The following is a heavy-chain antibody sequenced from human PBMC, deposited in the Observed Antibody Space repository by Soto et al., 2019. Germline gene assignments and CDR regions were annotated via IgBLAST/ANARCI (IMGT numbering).Heavy chain of an antibody. Sequence: QITLKESGPTLVKPTQTLTLTCTFSGFSLSTTGVGVGWIRQPPGKAPEWLALIFWDGDTRYSPSLKNRLTLTRDTSKSQVVLTMTNMDPVDTATYYCAHSDSILVNGAFDFWGQGTLVTVSS. CDR3: AHSDSILVNGAFDF. V-gene: IGHV2-5*02. D-gene: IGHD2-8*01. J-gene: IGHJ4*02. CDR1: GFSLSTTGVG. CDR2: IFWDGDT.